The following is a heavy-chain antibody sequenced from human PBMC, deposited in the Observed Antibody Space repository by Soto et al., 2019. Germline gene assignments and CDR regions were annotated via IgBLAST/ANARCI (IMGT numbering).Heavy chain of an antibody. CDR3: ARQGRGGGARPLDY. J-gene: IGHJ4*02. CDR2: IFSNDEK. D-gene: IGHD1-26*01. V-gene: IGHV2-26*01. Sequence: QVTLKESGPVLVKPTETLTLTCTVSGFSLSNARMGVSWIRQPPGKALEWLAHIFSNDEKSYSTSLKSRLTISKDTSKSQVVLSMTDMEPVDTATCYCARQGRGGGARPLDYWGQGTLVTVSS. CDR1: GFSLSNARMG.